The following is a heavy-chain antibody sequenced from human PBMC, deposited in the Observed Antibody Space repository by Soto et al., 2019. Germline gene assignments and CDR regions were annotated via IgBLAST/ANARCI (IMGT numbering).Heavy chain of an antibody. Sequence: GGSLRLSCAASGFPFSNYTKMLVRQAPGKGLEGFSAISAGGVATYYADAVQGRFTISRDNSRSTLYLQMNTLRGEDTAIYFFAKRLTNADESFWARGTLVTVP. D-gene: IGHD1-26*01. J-gene: IGHJ4*02. CDR2: ISAGGVAT. CDR1: GFPFSNYT. CDR3: AKRLTNADESF. V-gene: IGHV3-23*01.